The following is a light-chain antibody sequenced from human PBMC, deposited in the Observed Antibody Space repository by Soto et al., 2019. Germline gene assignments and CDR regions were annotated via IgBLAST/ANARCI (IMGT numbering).Light chain of an antibody. CDR3: QQRRSWPPTIN. CDR2: DAS. J-gene: IGKJ5*01. CDR1: QSVSTY. V-gene: IGKV3-11*01. Sequence: EIVLAQSPATLSLSPGERATLSCSASQSVSTYLAWYQQRPGQAPRLLIYDASYRATDIPPRFSGSGSGTDFTLTISRLEPEDFAVYYCQQRRSWPPTINFGQGTRLEI.